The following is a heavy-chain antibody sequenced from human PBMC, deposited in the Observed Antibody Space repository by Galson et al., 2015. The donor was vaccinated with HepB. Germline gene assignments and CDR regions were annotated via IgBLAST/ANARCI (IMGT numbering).Heavy chain of an antibody. D-gene: IGHD5-18*01. CDR1: GFIVSRSY. V-gene: IGHV3-11*03. J-gene: IGHJ4*02. CDR3: AGRAGYSYGYGFDY. CDR2: TSSASSYT. Sequence: SLRLSCAASGFIVSRSYMSWIRQAPGKGLEWVSYTSSASSYTSYADSVKGRFTISRDNAKNSLYLQMNSLRAEDTAVYYCAGRAGYSYGYGFDYWGQGTLATVSS.